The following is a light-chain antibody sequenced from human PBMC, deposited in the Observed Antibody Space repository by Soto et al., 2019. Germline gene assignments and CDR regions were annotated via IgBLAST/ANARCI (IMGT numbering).Light chain of an antibody. J-gene: IGLJ2*01. CDR2: GVT. Sequence: QSALTQPRSVSGSPGQSVSISCTGTSSDVGSYKYVSWYQQHPGKAPKLIISGVTKRPSGVPDRFSGSKSGNTASLTVSGLQAEDEADYYCSSYAGSNNVVFGGGTQLTVL. CDR3: SSYAGSNNVV. V-gene: IGLV2-8*01. CDR1: SSDVGSYKY.